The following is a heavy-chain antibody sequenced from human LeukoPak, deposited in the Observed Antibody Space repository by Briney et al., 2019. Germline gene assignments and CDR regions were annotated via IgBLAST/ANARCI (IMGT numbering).Heavy chain of an antibody. D-gene: IGHD3-22*01. CDR1: GFTFSSYA. Sequence: GGSLRLSCAASGFTFSSYAMSWVRQAPGKGLEWLSAISGSGGSTYYADSVKGRFTISRDNSKTTLYLQMNSLRAEDTAVYYCAKDLGHYDSSGYAGDYWGQGTLVTVSS. CDR2: ISGSGGST. CDR3: AKDLGHYDSSGYAGDY. V-gene: IGHV3-23*01. J-gene: IGHJ4*02.